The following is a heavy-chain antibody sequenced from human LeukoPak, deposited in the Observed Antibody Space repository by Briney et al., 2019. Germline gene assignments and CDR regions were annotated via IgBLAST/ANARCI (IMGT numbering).Heavy chain of an antibody. CDR1: GYTFTSYG. J-gene: IGHJ5*01. D-gene: IGHD3-22*01. CDR2: ISAHNGNT. V-gene: IGHV1-18*01. CDR3: ARDYPNYYDSRGYRGDWFDS. Sequence: WASVKVSCKASGYTFTSYGISWVRQAPAQGLEWMGWISAHNGNTNYAQKLQGRVTMTTDTSTSTAYMELRSLRSDDTAVYYCARDYPNYYDSRGYRGDWFDSWGQGRMVTVSS.